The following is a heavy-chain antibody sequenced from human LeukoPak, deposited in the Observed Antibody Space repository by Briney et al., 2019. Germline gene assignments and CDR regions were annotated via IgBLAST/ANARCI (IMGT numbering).Heavy chain of an antibody. CDR3: AKDKVAFSIPEPGSFDI. Sequence: GGSLRLSCAASGFTFSSYGMSWVRQAPGKGLEWVSAISGSGGSTYYADSVKGRFTISRDNSKNTLYLQMSSLRAEDTAVYYCAKDKVAFSIPEPGSFDIWGQGTMVTVSS. J-gene: IGHJ3*02. V-gene: IGHV3-23*01. CDR1: GFTFSSYG. D-gene: IGHD1-14*01. CDR2: ISGSGGST.